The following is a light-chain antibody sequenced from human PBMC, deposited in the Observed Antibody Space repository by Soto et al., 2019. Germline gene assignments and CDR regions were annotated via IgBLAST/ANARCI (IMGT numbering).Light chain of an antibody. Sequence: EIVLTQSPGTLSLSPGERATLSCRASQSVSSSSLAWYQQKPGQAPRLLIYGASRRATGIPDRFSGSGSGTDFTLTISRLEPEDFAVYYCQQCGSSMWTFGQGTKVEIK. J-gene: IGKJ1*01. CDR3: QQCGSSMWT. CDR2: GAS. V-gene: IGKV3-20*01. CDR1: QSVSSSS.